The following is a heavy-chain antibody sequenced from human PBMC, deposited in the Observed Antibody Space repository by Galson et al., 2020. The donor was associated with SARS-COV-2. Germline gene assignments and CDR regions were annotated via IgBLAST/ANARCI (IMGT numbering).Heavy chain of an antibody. V-gene: IGHV3-30-3*01. CDR3: ARDSGAFMDV. Sequence: TGGSLRLSCAASGFTFSSYAMHWVRQAPGKGLEWVAVISYDGSNKYYADSVKGQFTISRDNSKNTLYLQMNSLRAEDTAVYYCARDSGAFMDVWGQGNTVTVSS. CDR2: ISYDGSNK. J-gene: IGHJ6*02. D-gene: IGHD1-26*01. CDR1: GFTFSSYA.